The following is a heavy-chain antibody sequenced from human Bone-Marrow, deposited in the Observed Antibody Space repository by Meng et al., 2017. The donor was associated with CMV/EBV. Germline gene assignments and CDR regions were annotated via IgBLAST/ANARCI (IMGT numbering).Heavy chain of an antibody. CDR2: IRYDGSNK. CDR3: ARVGWFGDLLYFDD. CDR1: GFTFSSYG. D-gene: IGHD3-10*01. Sequence: GGSLRLSCAASGFTFSSYGMHWVRQAPGKGLEWVAFIRYDGSNKYYADSVKGRFTISRDNSKNTLYLQMNSLRAEDTAVYYCARVGWFGDLLYFDDWGQGTLVTVSS. V-gene: IGHV3-30*02. J-gene: IGHJ4*02.